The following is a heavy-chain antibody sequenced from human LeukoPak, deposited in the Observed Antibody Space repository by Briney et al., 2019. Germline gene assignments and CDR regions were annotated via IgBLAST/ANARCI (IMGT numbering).Heavy chain of an antibody. J-gene: IGHJ5*02. D-gene: IGHD5-12*01. CDR3: AREIRADIVATDPYNWFDP. CDR2: INPNSGGT. CDR1: GDRRTGND. Sequence: AAPNVSYKASGDRRTGNDMRSVRQAPEQGLEWMGYINPNSGGTKYAQKFQGRVTMNRDTSISTAYMELNRLRSDDTAVYYCAREIRADIVATDPYNWFDPWGQGTLVTVSS. V-gene: IGHV1-2*02.